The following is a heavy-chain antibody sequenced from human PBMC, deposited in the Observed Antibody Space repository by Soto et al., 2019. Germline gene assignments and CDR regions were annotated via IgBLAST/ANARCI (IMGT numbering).Heavy chain of an antibody. Sequence: GGSLRLSCAASGFTFSSYSMNWVRQAPGKGLEWVSSISSSSSYIYYADSVEGRFTISRDNAKNSLYLQMNSLRAEDTAVYYCARDSEFGVVINYYYYYGMDVWGQGTTVTVSS. V-gene: IGHV3-21*01. CDR1: GFTFSSYS. D-gene: IGHD3-3*01. J-gene: IGHJ6*02. CDR2: ISSSSSYI. CDR3: ARDSEFGVVINYYYYYGMDV.